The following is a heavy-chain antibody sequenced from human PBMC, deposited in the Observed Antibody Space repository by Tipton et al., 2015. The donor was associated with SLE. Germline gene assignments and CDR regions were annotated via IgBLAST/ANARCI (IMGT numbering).Heavy chain of an antibody. V-gene: IGHV4-59*01. CDR1: GGSISSYY. CDR3: ARGGVLGFHPSAFDI. Sequence: LRLSCTVSGGSISSYYWSWIRQPPGKGLEWIGYIYYSGSTNYNPSLKSRVTISVDTSKNQFSLKLSSVTAADTAVYYCARGGVLGFHPSAFDIWGQGTMVTVSS. J-gene: IGHJ3*02. CDR2: IYYSGST. D-gene: IGHD3-10*01.